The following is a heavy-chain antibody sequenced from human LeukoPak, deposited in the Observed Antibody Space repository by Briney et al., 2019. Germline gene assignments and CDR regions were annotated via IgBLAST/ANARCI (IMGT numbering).Heavy chain of an antibody. V-gene: IGHV5-51*01. D-gene: IGHD3-22*01. CDR3: ARQWLYYDSSAYRNYNCFDP. CDR1: GYSFTSYW. CDR2: INPGDSDT. Sequence: GESLKISCKGSGYSFTSYWIGWVRQTPGKGLEWMGIINPGDSDTRYSPSFQGQVTISVDKSINTAYLQWSSLKASDTAMYYCARQWLYYDSSAYRNYNCFDPWGQGTLVTVSS. J-gene: IGHJ5*02.